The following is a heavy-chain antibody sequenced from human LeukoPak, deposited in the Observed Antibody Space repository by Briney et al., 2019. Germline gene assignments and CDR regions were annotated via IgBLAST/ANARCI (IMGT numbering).Heavy chain of an antibody. CDR3: ATVPGSAGYYGMDV. D-gene: IGHD3-10*01. CDR1: GGSVSSGNYY. V-gene: IGHV4-61*01. CDR2: IYYSGST. Sequence: SETLSLTCTVSGGSVSSGNYYWSWIRQPPGKGLEWIGYIYYSGSTNYNPSLKSRVTISVDTSKNQFSLKLSSVTAADTAVYYCATVPGSAGYYGMDVWGQGTTVTVSS. J-gene: IGHJ6*02.